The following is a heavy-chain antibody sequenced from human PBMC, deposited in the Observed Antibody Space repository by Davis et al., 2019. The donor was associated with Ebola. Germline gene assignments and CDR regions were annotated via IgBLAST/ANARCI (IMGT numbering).Heavy chain of an antibody. CDR2: IYHSGST. CDR1: GGSISSSNW. J-gene: IGHJ6*02. Sequence: MPSETLSLTCAVSGGSISSSNWWSWVRQPPGKGLEWIGEIYHSGSTNYNPSLKSRVTISVDKSKNQFSLKLSSGTAADTAVYYCARDLGSSWPEVGMDVWGQGTTVTVSS. V-gene: IGHV4-4*02. CDR3: ARDLGSSWPEVGMDV. D-gene: IGHD6-13*01.